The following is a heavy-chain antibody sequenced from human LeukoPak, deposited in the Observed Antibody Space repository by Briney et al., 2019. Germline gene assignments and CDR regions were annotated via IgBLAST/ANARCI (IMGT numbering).Heavy chain of an antibody. CDR3: AREMVGERGWFDP. Sequence: SETLSLTCTVSGGSISSYYWSWIRQPPGKGLEWIGYIYHSGSTNYNPSLKSRVTISVDTSKNQFSLKLSSVTAADTAVYYCAREMVGERGWFDPWGQGTLVTVSS. D-gene: IGHD2-15*01. CDR2: IYHSGST. CDR1: GGSISSYY. J-gene: IGHJ5*02. V-gene: IGHV4-59*01.